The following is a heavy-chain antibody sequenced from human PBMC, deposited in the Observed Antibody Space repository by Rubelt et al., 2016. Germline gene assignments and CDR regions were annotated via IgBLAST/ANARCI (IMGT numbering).Heavy chain of an antibody. D-gene: IGHD4-17*01. V-gene: IGHV3-49*02. CDR3: GGTVTMGYDAFDI. Sequence: GFIRSKAYGGTTEYAASVKGRFTISSDDSKSIAYLQMNSLKTEDTAVYYCGGTVTMGYDAFDIWGQGTMVTVSS. CDR2: IRSKAYGGTT. J-gene: IGHJ3*02.